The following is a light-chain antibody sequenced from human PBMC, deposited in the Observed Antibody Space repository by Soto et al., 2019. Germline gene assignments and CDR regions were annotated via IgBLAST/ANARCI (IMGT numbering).Light chain of an antibody. V-gene: IGLV1-47*01. CDR2: RNN. Sequence: QSVLTQPPSASGTPGQSVTISCSGSSSNIESNYVYWYQQLPGTAPKLLIYRNNQRPSGVPDRFSGSKSGTSASLAISGLRSEDEADYYCAAWDDSLSCRVFGGGTKLTVL. CDR3: AAWDDSLSCRV. CDR1: SSNIESNY. J-gene: IGLJ3*02.